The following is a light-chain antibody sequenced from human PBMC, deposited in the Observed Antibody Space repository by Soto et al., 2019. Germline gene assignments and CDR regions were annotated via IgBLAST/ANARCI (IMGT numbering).Light chain of an antibody. CDR2: AAS. CDR3: QQSFSIPYT. CDR1: HNSSSH. V-gene: IGKV1-39*01. Sequence: DIQMTQSPSSLSAFIGDRVTITCRTNHNSSSHLNWYHQKPGKAPNRLIYAASSLQSGVPSGFSGSGSGTDFTLTITSLQPDDFATYYCQQSFSIPYTFGQGTKLQIK. J-gene: IGKJ2*01.